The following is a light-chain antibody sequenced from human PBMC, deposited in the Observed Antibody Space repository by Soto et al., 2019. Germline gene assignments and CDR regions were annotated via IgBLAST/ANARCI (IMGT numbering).Light chain of an antibody. V-gene: IGKV3-20*01. Sequence: EIVLTQSPGTLSLSPGERATLSCRASQSVSSSYSAWYQQKPGQAPRLLIYGASSRATGIPDRFSGSGSGTDFTLTISRLEPEDFAVYYCQHYGSSLYTFGQGTK. CDR2: GAS. J-gene: IGKJ2*01. CDR1: QSVSSSY. CDR3: QHYGSSLYT.